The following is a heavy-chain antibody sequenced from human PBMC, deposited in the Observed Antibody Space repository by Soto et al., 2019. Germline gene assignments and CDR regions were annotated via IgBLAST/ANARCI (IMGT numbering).Heavy chain of an antibody. V-gene: IGHV3-23*01. D-gene: IGHD4-4*01. CDR3: AKPSNSNYLYFDY. Sequence: GSLGLFFAGSRFPFRTYAKGRVRQAPGKGLEWVSGISGSGGSTYYADSVKGRFTISRDNSKNMLYLQMNSLRAEDTAVYYCAKPSNSNYLYFDYWGQGTLVTVSS. J-gene: IGHJ4*02. CDR2: ISGSGGST. CDR1: RFPFRTYA.